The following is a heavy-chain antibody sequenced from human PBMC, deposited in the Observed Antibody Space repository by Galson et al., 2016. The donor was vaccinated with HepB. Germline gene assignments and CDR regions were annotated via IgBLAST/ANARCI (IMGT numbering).Heavy chain of an antibody. CDR3: ARILAMSYDFDRGDS. J-gene: IGHJ5*01. D-gene: IGHD5-18*01. V-gene: IGHV4-39*01. CDR1: GGSITASGYY. Sequence: SETLSLTCTVSGGSITASGYYWGWIRQFPGKGLEWIASIYYSGNTNLNPSLRSRVTISVDTSKNQFSLRLNSVAAADTAIYYCARILAMSYDFDRGDSWGRGTLVAVSS. CDR2: IYYSGNT.